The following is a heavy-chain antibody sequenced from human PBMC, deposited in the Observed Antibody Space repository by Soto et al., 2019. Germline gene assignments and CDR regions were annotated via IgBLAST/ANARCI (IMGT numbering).Heavy chain of an antibody. V-gene: IGHV3-23*01. CDR3: AHPRGYGVFDAVDI. D-gene: IGHD4-17*01. J-gene: IGHJ3*02. CDR2: ISSSGDSA. CDR1: GFIFSTYA. Sequence: EVQLLQTGGGLVQPGGSLSLSCAASGFIFSTYAMNWVRQAPGKGLEWVSAISSSGDSAYYAESVRGRFTISRDNSINTLYLQMRSLRPDDTAVYYCAHPRGYGVFDAVDIRGQGKMGTVSS.